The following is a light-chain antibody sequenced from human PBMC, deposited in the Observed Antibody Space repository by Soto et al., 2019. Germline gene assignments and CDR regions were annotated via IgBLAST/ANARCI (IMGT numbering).Light chain of an antibody. Sequence: QSALTQPASVSGSPGQSIAISCTGASIDVGGYNYVSWYQQHTGKAPKLMIYDVASRPSGVSDRFSGSKSGNTASLTISGLQAEDEADYYCSSYTCSSTLYVFGTGTKVTVL. V-gene: IGLV2-14*03. CDR2: DVA. CDR3: SSYTCSSTLYV. CDR1: SIDVGGYNY. J-gene: IGLJ1*01.